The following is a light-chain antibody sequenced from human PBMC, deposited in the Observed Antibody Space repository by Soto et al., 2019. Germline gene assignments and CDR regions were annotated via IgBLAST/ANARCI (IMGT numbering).Light chain of an antibody. CDR1: SSNIGSNY. CDR3: GTWDSSLSAGV. CDR2: RTN. Sequence: QSVLTQPPSASGTPGQRVTISCSGSSSNIGSNYVYWYQQLPGTAPKLLIYRTNQRPSGVPDRFSGSKSGTSASLAISGLRSEDEADYYCGTWDSSLSAGVFGGGTQLTVL. V-gene: IGLV1-47*01. J-gene: IGLJ3*02.